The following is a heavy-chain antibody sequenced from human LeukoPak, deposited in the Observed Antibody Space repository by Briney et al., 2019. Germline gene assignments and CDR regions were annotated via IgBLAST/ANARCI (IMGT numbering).Heavy chain of an antibody. V-gene: IGHV1-46*01. D-gene: IGHD6-19*01. Sequence: ASVKVSCKASGYTFTSYYMHWVRQASGQGLEWMGIINPSGGSTSYAQKFQGRVTMTRDMSTSTVYMELSSLRSEDTAVYYCARTVIAVAGTGNYFDYWGQGTLVTVSS. CDR2: INPSGGST. CDR3: ARTVIAVAGTGNYFDY. J-gene: IGHJ4*02. CDR1: GYTFTSYY.